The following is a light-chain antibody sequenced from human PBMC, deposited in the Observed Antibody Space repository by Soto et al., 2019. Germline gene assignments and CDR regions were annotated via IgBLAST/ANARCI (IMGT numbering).Light chain of an antibody. Sequence: DIQMTQSPSSLSASVGDRVTITCRASQSISNYLNWYQQKPGKAPKLLIYAASSLQSGVPSRFSGSGSGTDFTLTISSLQPEDFGTYYCQQSYSTPPTFGQGTKVEIK. CDR3: QQSYSTPPT. V-gene: IGKV1-39*01. J-gene: IGKJ1*01. CDR2: AAS. CDR1: QSISNY.